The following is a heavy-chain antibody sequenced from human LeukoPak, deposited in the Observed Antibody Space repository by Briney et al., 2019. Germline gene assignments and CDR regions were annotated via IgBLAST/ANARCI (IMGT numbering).Heavy chain of an antibody. CDR3: ARDSTWRWLAQRGLDY. J-gene: IGHJ4*02. CDR1: GFSFSNYA. Sequence: GRSLRLSCAASGFSFSNYAMHWVRQAPGKGLEWVAVISYHGRNKYFADSVKGRFTISRDNSKNTLYLQVNSLRAEDTAVYYCARDSTWRWLAQRGLDYWGQGTLVTVSS. CDR2: ISYHGRNK. D-gene: IGHD6-19*01. V-gene: IGHV3-30*04.